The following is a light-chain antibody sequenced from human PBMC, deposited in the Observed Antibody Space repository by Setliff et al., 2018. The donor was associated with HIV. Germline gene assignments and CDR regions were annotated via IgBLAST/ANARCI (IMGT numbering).Light chain of an antibody. Sequence: ALTQPASVSGSPGQSMTISCTGTNSDIGTYNYVSWYQQHPGKAPKLMIYDVSNRPSGISNRFSGSKSGNAASLTISGLQAEDEADYFCSSYSSSTTPYVFGTGTKV. J-gene: IGLJ1*01. CDR2: DVS. V-gene: IGLV2-14*03. CDR3: SSYSSSTTPYV. CDR1: NSDIGTYNY.